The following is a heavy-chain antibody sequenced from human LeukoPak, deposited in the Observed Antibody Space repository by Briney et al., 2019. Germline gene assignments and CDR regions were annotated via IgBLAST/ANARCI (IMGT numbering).Heavy chain of an antibody. Sequence: ETLSLTCAVYGGSFSGYYWSWIRQPPGKGLEWVSTIGGSGGSTYYADSVKGRFTISRDNSKNTLYLLMNSLRAEDTAVYYCAKADPLRYFDWLFAPYYWGQGTLVTVSS. V-gene: IGHV3-23*01. CDR1: GGSFSGYY. J-gene: IGHJ4*02. CDR3: AKADPLRYFDWLFAPYY. CDR2: IGGSGGST. D-gene: IGHD3-9*01.